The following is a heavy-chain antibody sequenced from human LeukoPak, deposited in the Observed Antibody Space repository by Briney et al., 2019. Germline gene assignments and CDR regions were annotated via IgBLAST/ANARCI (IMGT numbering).Heavy chain of an antibody. CDR3: ATQGPAARPGDWYFDL. J-gene: IGHJ2*01. D-gene: IGHD6-6*01. CDR2: IYYSGGT. CDR1: GGSFSSGDYY. Sequence: SQTLSLTCTVSGGSFSSGDYYWSWIRQPPGKGLEWIGYIYYSGGTYYNPSLKSRVTISVDTSKNQFSLKLSSVTAADTAVYYCATQGPAARPGDWYFDLWGRGTLVTVSS. V-gene: IGHV4-30-4*01.